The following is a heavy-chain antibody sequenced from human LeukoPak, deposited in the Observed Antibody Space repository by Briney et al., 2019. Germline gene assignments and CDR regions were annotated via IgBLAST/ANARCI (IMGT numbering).Heavy chain of an antibody. D-gene: IGHD6-19*01. CDR1: GGSISSYY. Sequence: SETLSLTCTVSGGSISSYYWSWIRQPPGKGLEWIGYIYTSGSTNYNPSLKSRVTISVDTSKNQFSLKLSSVTAADTAVYYCARRAWGSGWYYREVYFDYWGQGTLVTVSS. CDR2: IYTSGST. J-gene: IGHJ4*02. V-gene: IGHV4-4*09. CDR3: ARRAWGSGWYYREVYFDY.